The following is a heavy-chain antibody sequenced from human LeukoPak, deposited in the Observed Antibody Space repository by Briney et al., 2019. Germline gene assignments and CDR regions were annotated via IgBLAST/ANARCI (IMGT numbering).Heavy chain of an antibody. CDR1: GGSFSGYY. Sequence: PSETLSLTCAVYGGSFSGYYWSWIRQPPGKGLEWIGEINHSGSTNYNPSLKSRVTISVDTSKNQFSLKLSSVTAADTAVYYCARGWRYHYRWFGPWGQGTLVTVSS. CDR2: INHSGST. J-gene: IGHJ5*02. D-gene: IGHD1-14*01. CDR3: ARGWRYHYRWFGP. V-gene: IGHV4-34*01.